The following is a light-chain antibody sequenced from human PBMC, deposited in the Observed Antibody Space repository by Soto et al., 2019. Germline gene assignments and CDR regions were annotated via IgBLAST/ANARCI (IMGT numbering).Light chain of an antibody. CDR1: SSDVGSYKF. Sequence: QSALTQPASVSGSPGQSITISCTGTSSDVGSYKFVSWYQQHPGKAPKLMIYEGSKRPSGVSSRFSGSKSGNTASLTISGLQAEDEGDYHCCSYAGSSTLVFGGGTEVTVL. CDR3: CSYAGSSTLV. J-gene: IGLJ3*02. V-gene: IGLV2-23*01. CDR2: EGS.